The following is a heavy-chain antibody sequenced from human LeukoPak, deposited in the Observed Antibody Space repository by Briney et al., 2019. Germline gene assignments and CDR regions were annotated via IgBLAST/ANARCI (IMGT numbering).Heavy chain of an antibody. V-gene: IGHV4-59*08. D-gene: IGHD2-2*02. Sequence: PSETLSLTCTVSGGSISSYYWSWIRQPPGKGLEWIGYIYYSGSTNYNPSLKSRVTISVDTSKNQFSLKLSSVTAADTAVYYCARQGYCSSTSCYIGWFDPWGQGTLVTVSS. CDR3: ARQGYCSSTSCYIGWFDP. CDR2: IYYSGST. CDR1: GGSISSYY. J-gene: IGHJ5*02.